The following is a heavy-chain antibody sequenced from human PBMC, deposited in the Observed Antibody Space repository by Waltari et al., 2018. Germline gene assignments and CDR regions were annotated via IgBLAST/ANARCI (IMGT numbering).Heavy chain of an antibody. Sequence: QVQLQESGPGLVKPSETLSLTCAVSGYSISSGYYRGWIRQPPGKGLEWIGSIYHSGSTYYNPSLKSRVTISVDTSKNQFSLKLSSVTAADTAVYYCARGYSSSWYVDPWGQGTLVTVSS. D-gene: IGHD6-13*01. J-gene: IGHJ5*02. CDR1: GYSISSGYY. CDR3: ARGYSSSWYVDP. V-gene: IGHV4-38-2*01. CDR2: IYHSGST.